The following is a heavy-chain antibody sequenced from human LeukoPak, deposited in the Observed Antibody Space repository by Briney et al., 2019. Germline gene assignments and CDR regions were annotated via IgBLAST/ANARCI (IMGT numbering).Heavy chain of an antibody. V-gene: IGHV4-4*08. CDR1: GGSINSYY. CDR3: ARAGGILTGYSPTFDY. D-gene: IGHD3-9*01. J-gene: IGHJ4*02. Sequence: SETLSLTCTVSGGSINSYYWSWIRQPPGKGLEFIGYIAASGTTKHNPSLKSRVTLSMDTSKNQFSLKLRSVTAADTAVYYCARAGGILTGYSPTFDYWGQGTLVTVSS. CDR2: IAASGTT.